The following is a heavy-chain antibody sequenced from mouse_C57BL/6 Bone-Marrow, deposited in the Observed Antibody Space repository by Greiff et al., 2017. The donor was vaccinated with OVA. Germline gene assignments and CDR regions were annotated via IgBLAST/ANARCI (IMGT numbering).Heavy chain of an antibody. CDR3: ASPYYDYDGWYFDV. Sequence: EVQRVESGAELVKPGASVKLSCTASGFNIKDYYMHWVKQRTEQGLEWIGRIDPEDGETKYAPKFQGKATITADTSSNTAYLQLSSLTSEDTAVYYCASPYYDYDGWYFDVWGTGTTVTVSS. CDR2: IDPEDGET. D-gene: IGHD2-4*01. J-gene: IGHJ1*03. CDR1: GFNIKDYY. V-gene: IGHV14-2*01.